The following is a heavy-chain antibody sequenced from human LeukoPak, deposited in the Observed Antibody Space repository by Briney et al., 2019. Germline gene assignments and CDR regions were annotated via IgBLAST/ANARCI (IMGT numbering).Heavy chain of an antibody. CDR1: GFTFSSYD. D-gene: IGHD1-14*01. CDR2: IGTAGDT. V-gene: IGHV3-13*01. J-gene: IGHJ3*02. CDR3: ARGGIGRPFDI. Sequence: GGSLRLSCAASGFTFSSYDMHWVRQATGKGLEWVSAIGTAGDTYYPGSVKGRFTISRENAKHSLYLQMNSLRAGDTAVYYCARGGIGRPFDIWGQGKMVTVSS.